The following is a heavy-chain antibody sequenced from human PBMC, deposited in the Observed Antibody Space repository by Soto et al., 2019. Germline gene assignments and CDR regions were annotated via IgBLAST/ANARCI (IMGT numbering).Heavy chain of an antibody. V-gene: IGHV1-18*01. D-gene: IGHD6-6*01. CDR3: ARKSSSSSWFDP. Sequence: ASVKVSCKTSGYTFFSYGISWVRQAPGQGLEWMEWISGYNGNTNYAQKFQARVTMTADTSTRTAYMELRSLRSDDTAFYYCARKSSSSSWFDPWGQGTLVTVSS. CDR2: ISGYNGNT. CDR1: GYTFFSYG. J-gene: IGHJ5*02.